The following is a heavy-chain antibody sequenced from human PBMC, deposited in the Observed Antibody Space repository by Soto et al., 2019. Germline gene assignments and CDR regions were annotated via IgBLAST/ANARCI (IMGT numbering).Heavy chain of an antibody. V-gene: IGHV3-21*01. J-gene: IGHJ4*02. CDR1: GFTFSRYR. D-gene: IGHD3-10*01. CDR2: ISPSSTYI. CDR3: ARSVVRGPVAFDS. Sequence: GGSLRLSCAASGFTFSRYRMNWVRQAPGKGLEWVSSISPSSTYIYYADSVKGRFTFSRDNAKNSVYLQMNSLRAEDTAVYYCARSVVRGPVAFDSWGQGTLVTVSS.